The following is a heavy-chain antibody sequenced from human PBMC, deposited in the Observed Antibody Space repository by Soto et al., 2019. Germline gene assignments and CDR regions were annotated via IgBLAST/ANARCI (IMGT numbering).Heavy chain of an antibody. CDR3: VMVDNYVTPTPQDV. Sequence: QVQLVQSGDEVKKPGASVKVSCKASGYIFVNYGIAWVRQAPGQGLEWMGWISPYTGNTHSATKVQGRLTMTTDTTXSTAKMDRGSLTSDDTAVYYCVMVDNYVTPTPQDVWGQGTTVTVSS. V-gene: IGHV1-18*01. CDR1: GYIFVNYG. J-gene: IGHJ6*02. D-gene: IGHD3-16*01. CDR2: ISPYTGNT.